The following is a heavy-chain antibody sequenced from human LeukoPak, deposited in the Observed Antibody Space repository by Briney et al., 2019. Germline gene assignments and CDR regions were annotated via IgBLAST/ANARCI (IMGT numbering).Heavy chain of an antibody. CDR1: GYTFTSYG. D-gene: IGHD2-2*01. V-gene: IGHV1-18*01. CDR3: ARGTIVVVPAAQYYYYGMDV. J-gene: IGHJ6*02. Sequence: ASVTVSCKASGYTFTSYGISWVRQAPGQGLEWMGWISAYNGNTNYAQKLQGRVTMTTDTSTSTAYMELRSLRSDDTAVYYCARGTIVVVPAAQYYYYGMDVWGQGTTVTVSS. CDR2: ISAYNGNT.